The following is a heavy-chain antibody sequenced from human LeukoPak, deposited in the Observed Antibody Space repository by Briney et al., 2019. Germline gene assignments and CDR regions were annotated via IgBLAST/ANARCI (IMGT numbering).Heavy chain of an antibody. D-gene: IGHD3-22*01. CDR1: GYTFTSYY. CDR3: ARGQYYYDSSGYYYGIDY. J-gene: IGHJ4*02. V-gene: IGHV1-46*01. Sequence: ASVKVSCKASGYTFTSYYVHWVRQAPGQGLEWMGIINPSGGSTSYAQKFQGRVTMTRDTSTSTVYMELSSLRSEDTAVYYCARGQYYYDSSGYYYGIDYWGQGTLVTVSS. CDR2: INPSGGST.